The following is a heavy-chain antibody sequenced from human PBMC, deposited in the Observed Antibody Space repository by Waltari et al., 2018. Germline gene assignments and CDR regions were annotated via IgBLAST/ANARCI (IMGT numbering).Heavy chain of an antibody. J-gene: IGHJ6*02. Sequence: QVQLQESGPGLVKPSQTLSLTCTVSGGSISSGSYYWSWIRQPAGKGLEWIGYIYTSGGTNYNPSLKSRVTISVDTSKNQFSLKLSSVTAADTAVYYCARDNRENWKGWYYGMDVWGQGTTVTVSS. V-gene: IGHV4-61*09. CDR2: IYTSGGT. D-gene: IGHD1-1*01. CDR1: GGSISSGSYY. CDR3: ARDNRENWKGWYYGMDV.